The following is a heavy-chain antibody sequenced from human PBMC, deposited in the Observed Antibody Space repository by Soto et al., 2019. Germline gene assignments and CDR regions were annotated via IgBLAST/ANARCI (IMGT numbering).Heavy chain of an antibody. D-gene: IGHD3-22*01. Sequence: ASVKVSCKASGGTFSSYAISWVRQAPGQGLEWMGGIIPIFGTANYAQKFQGRVTITADESTSTAYMELSSLRSEDTAVYYCAISFYDSSGYDAFYIWGKGSMVTVSS. CDR1: GGTFSSYA. V-gene: IGHV1-69*13. CDR2: IIPIFGTA. J-gene: IGHJ3*02. CDR3: AISFYDSSGYDAFYI.